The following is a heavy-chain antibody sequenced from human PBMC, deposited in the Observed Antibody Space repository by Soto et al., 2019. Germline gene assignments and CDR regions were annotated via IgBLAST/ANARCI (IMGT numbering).Heavy chain of an antibody. CDR2: TSYDGTNR. V-gene: IGHV3-30-3*01. CDR3: ARAPTSRLDY. Sequence: GSLLHWCAASGFTFNTFAMHWVRQAPGKGLEWVAVTSYDGTNRYYGDSVKGRFTIFRDNSKNTLFLQMNSLRPEDTGLYFCARAPTSRLDYWGQGTLVTVSS. J-gene: IGHJ4*02. CDR1: GFTFNTFA.